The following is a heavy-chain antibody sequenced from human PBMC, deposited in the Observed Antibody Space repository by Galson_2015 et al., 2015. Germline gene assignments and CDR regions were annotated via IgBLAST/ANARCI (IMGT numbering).Heavy chain of an antibody. CDR3: ASISSGWYVSFAFDI. J-gene: IGHJ3*02. CDR1: GGSFSGYS. Sequence: TLSLTCAVYGGSFSGYSWSWIRQPPGKGLEWIGEINHSGSTNYNPSLKSRVTISVDTSENQFSLKLSSVTAADTAVYHCASISSGWYVSFAFDIWGQGTMVTVSS. V-gene: IGHV4-34*01. D-gene: IGHD6-19*01. CDR2: INHSGST.